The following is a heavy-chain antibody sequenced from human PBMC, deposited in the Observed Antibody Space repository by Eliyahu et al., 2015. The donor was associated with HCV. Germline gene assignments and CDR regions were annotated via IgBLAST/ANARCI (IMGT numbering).Heavy chain of an antibody. Sequence: QLQLQESGPGLVKPSETLSLTCTVSGGSISSSSYYWDWIRQPPGKGLEWIGSIYYSGSTYYNPSLKSRVTISVDTSKNQFSLKLSSVTAADTAVYYCASPAVGTNFEGDFQHWGQGTLVTVSS. CDR3: ASPAVGTNFEGDFQH. D-gene: IGHD1-26*01. V-gene: IGHV4-39*01. CDR1: GGSISSSSYY. CDR2: IYYSGST. J-gene: IGHJ1*01.